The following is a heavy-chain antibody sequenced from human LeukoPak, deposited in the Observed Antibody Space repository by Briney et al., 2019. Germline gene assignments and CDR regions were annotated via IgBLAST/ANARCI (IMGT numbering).Heavy chain of an antibody. CDR2: IQIDGSST. CDR1: GFTFSRYW. V-gene: IGHV3-74*01. CDR3: SRVLPGGSRSLDL. J-gene: IGHJ2*01. Sequence: GGSLGLSCAASGFTFSRYWMHWVRQAPGKGLEWVSRIQIDGSSTNYADSVKGRFTISRGNDKNTLYLQMHSLRAEDTAMYYCSRVLPGGSRSLDLWGLGTLVIVSS. D-gene: IGHD1-26*01.